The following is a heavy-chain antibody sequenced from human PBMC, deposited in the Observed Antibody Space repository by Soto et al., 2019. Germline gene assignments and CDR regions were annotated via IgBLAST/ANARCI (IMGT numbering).Heavy chain of an antibody. V-gene: IGHV3-21*01. Sequence: EVQLVESGGGLVKPGGSLRLSCAASGFTFSSYSMNWVRQAPGKGLEWVSSISSSSSYIYYADSVKGRLTISRDNAKNSLYLQMIRLIADDPAVHYCARDAKTVWGSYRSYYYYYGMDVWGQGTTVTVSS. CDR3: ARDAKTVWGSYRSYYYYYGMDV. J-gene: IGHJ6*02. CDR1: GFTFSSYS. D-gene: IGHD3-16*02. CDR2: ISSSSSYI.